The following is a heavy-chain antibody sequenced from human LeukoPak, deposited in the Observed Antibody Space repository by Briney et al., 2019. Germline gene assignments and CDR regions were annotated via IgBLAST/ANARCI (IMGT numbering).Heavy chain of an antibody. J-gene: IGHJ4*02. D-gene: IGHD2-21*01. CDR3: ARDYYYGVDRQPVRDDY. CDR1: GFSVSSNY. CDR2: LYRGGTT. Sequence: PGGSLRLSCVASGFSVSSNYMSWVRQAPGKGPEWLSVLYRGGTTYYEGSAKGRFTISRDDSKNTLYLQMNSMRAEDTAVYYCARDYYYGVDRQPVRDDYWGQGTLVTVSS. V-gene: IGHV3-66*01.